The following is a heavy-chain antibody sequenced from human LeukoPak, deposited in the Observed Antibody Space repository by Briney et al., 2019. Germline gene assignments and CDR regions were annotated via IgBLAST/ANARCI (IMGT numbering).Heavy chain of an antibody. CDR1: GFSLSDAW. D-gene: IGHD3-16*02. CDR3: TKFFLGRRDYVWGNYRYLAFDI. J-gene: IGHJ3*02. Sequence: RSGGSLRLSCTASGFSLSDAWMSWVRQVPGKGLEWVGHVKSKTDGGTTGYSAPVRGRCTISRDESKNTLYLQINILKTKYTSVYYCTKFFLGRRDYVWGNYRYLAFDIWGHGTMVTVSS. V-gene: IGHV3-15*01. CDR2: VKSKTDGGTT.